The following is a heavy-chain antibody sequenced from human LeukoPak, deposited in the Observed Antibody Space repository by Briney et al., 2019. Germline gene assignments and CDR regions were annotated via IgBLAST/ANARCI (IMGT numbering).Heavy chain of an antibody. CDR1: GGSISSGGYY. D-gene: IGHD3-10*01. CDR2: IYYSGST. V-gene: IGHV4-31*03. CDR3: ARDVRITMVRGDTNWFDP. J-gene: IGHJ5*02. Sequence: SETLSLTCTVSGGSISSGGYYWSWIRQHPGKGLEWIGYIYYSGSTYYNPSLKSRVTISVDTSKNQFSLKLSSVTAADTAVYYCARDVRITMVRGDTNWFDPWGQGTLVTVSS.